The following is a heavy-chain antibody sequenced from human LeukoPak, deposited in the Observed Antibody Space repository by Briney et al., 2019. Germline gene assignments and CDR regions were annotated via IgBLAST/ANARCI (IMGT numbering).Heavy chain of an antibody. CDR1: GFTFSNYA. CDR3: ARPWGN. J-gene: IGHJ4*02. CDR2: VSGSGATT. Sequence: GGSLRLSCAASGFTFSNYAMRWVRQAPGKGLAWVSTVSGSGATTYYADSVKGRFTISRDNSKNTLYLQMSSLRVDDTAVYYCARPWGNWGQGNLVTVSS. V-gene: IGHV3-23*01. D-gene: IGHD3-16*01.